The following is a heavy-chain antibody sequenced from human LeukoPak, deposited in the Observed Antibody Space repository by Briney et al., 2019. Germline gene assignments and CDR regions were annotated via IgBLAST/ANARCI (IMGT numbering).Heavy chain of an antibody. Sequence: GGSLRLSCVGSGFTFRSHAMSWVRQAPEKGLEFVSGIYENGGTTYYADSVKGRFSISRDNSKNTLYLQMDSLRGEDTAVYYCASHGYNSGWYSAYWGQGTLVTVSS. CDR3: ASHGYNSGWYSAY. J-gene: IGHJ4*02. CDR2: IYENGGTT. D-gene: IGHD6-19*01. CDR1: GFTFRSHA. V-gene: IGHV3-23*01.